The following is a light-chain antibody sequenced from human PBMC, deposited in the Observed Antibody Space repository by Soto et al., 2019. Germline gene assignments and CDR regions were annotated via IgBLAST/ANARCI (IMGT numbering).Light chain of an antibody. CDR1: QSVDIN. J-gene: IGKJ1*01. Sequence: EIVLTQAPGTRSVSTGDRVTLCCRASQSVDINLAWYQQRAGQAPRLLVYGASTKATDMPGRFSGRGSGTEFTLTITNLQSEDFAVYYCQQYRNGPRTFGQGTKVDTK. CDR2: GAS. CDR3: QQYRNGPRT. V-gene: IGKV3-15*01.